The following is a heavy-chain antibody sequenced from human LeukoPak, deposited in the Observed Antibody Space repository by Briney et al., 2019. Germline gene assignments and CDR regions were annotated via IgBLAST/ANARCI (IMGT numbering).Heavy chain of an antibody. J-gene: IGHJ5*02. CDR3: ARDRYYGSGLKNWFDP. D-gene: IGHD3-10*01. CDR2: IIPIFGTA. V-gene: IGHV1-69*13. CDR1: GGTFSSYA. Sequence: ASVKVSCKASGGTFSSYAISWVRQAPGQGLEWMGGIIPIFGTANYAQKFQGRVTITADESTSTAYMELSSLRSEDTAVYYCARDRYYGSGLKNWFDPWGQGTLVTVSS.